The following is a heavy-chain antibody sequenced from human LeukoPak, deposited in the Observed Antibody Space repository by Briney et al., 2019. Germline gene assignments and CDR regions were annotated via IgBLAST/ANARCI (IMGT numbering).Heavy chain of an antibody. CDR2: ISGSGGST. CDR3: AKGSKVVLAPVGNY. Sequence: ETLSLTCAVSGGSISSSNWWSWVRQAPGKGLEWVSAISGSGGSTYYADSVKGRFTISRDNSKNTLYLQMNSLRAEDTAVYYCAKGSKVVLAPVGNYWGQGTLVTVSS. J-gene: IGHJ4*02. D-gene: IGHD2-15*01. CDR1: GGSISSSN. V-gene: IGHV3-23*01.